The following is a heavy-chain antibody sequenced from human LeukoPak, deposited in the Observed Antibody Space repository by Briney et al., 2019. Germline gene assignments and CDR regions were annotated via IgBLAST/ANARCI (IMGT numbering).Heavy chain of an antibody. V-gene: IGHV1-69*05. D-gene: IGHD2-2*02. CDR3: ARGRYCSGASCYKVFYYYMDV. Sequence: SVKVSCKASGGTFSSYAISWVRQAPGQGLEWMGGIIPIFGTANYAQKFQGRVTITTDESTSTAYMELSSLRSEDTAVYYCARGRYCSGASCYKVFYYYMDVWGRGTPVTVSS. CDR1: GGTFSSYA. J-gene: IGHJ6*03. CDR2: IIPIFGTA.